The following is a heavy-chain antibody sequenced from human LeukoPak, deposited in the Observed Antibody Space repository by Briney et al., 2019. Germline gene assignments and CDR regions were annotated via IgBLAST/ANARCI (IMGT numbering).Heavy chain of an antibody. V-gene: IGHV1-24*01. CDR1: RYTLTELS. J-gene: IGHJ3*02. D-gene: IGHD3-22*01. CDR2: FDPEHGET. Sequence: ASVKVSCKVSRYTLTELSMHWVRQAPGKGLEWMGGFDPEHGETIYAQKFQGRVTMTEGTSTDTAYMELSSLRSEDTAVYYCATGRFYYDRRGYYENDAFDTWGQGTMVTVSS. CDR3: ATGRFYYDRRGYYENDAFDT.